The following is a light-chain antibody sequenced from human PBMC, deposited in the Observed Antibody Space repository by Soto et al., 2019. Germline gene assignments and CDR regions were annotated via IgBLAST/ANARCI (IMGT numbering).Light chain of an antibody. Sequence: DIQMTQSPSTLSASVGDRVTITCRASQSISTWLAWYQQKPGKATKLLIYMASTLESGVPSRFSGSASGTEFNLTISDLQPDDFATYYCQQHNSYPETFGQGTKVEIK. V-gene: IGKV1-5*03. CDR2: MAS. J-gene: IGKJ1*01. CDR3: QQHNSYPET. CDR1: QSISTW.